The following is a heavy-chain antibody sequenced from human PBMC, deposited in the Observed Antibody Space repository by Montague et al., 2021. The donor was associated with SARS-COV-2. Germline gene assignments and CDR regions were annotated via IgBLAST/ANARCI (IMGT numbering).Heavy chain of an antibody. CDR2: ISHSADT. J-gene: IGHJ5*02. Sequence: SETLSLTCAVYRGSFSDYYWTWIRQSPEKGLEWIGEISHSADTNYNPSLNSRVSMLMDTSNNQFFLRLDSATAADTAVYYCAEDRLVDRAGRTGAWIGPWGQGTLVTVSA. V-gene: IGHV4-34*01. CDR1: RGSFSDYY. D-gene: IGHD3-10*01. CDR3: AEDRLVDRAGRTGAWIGP.